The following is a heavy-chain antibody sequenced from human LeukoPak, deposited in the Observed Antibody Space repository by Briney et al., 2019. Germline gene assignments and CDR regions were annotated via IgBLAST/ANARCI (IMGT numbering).Heavy chain of an antibody. Sequence: LSLTCAVYGGSFSDYYMSWIRQAPGKGLEWVSYISGSGSAIYYADSVKGRFTISRDNSKNTLYLQMNSLRAEDTAVYYCARDRSHYHSLRWNRGLSFFDYWGQGTLVTVSS. CDR2: ISGSGSAI. D-gene: IGHD4-23*01. CDR1: GGSFSDYY. J-gene: IGHJ4*02. V-gene: IGHV3-11*04. CDR3: ARDRSHYHSLRWNRGLSFFDY.